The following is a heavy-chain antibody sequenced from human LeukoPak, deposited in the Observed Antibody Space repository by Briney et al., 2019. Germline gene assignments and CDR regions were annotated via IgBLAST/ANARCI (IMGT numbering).Heavy chain of an antibody. CDR3: AKEGTGIHFDY. CDR1: GFTFSSNA. CDR2: ISYDGGNT. D-gene: IGHD1-1*01. J-gene: IGHJ4*02. Sequence: SGGLLRLSCAASGFTFSSNAIYWVRQAPGEGLEWVAEISYDGGNTYYTDSVKGRFTISRDNSKNTLYLQMNSLRAEDTAVYYCAKEGTGIHFDYWGQGTLVTVSS. V-gene: IGHV3-30-3*01.